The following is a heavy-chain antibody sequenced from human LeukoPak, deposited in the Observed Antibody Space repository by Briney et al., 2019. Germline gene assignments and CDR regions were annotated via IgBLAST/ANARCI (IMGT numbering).Heavy chain of an antibody. CDR3: ARDRSHYGSGSYYYYYGMDV. CDR2: INSDGSST. J-gene: IGHJ6*02. CDR1: GFTFSSYW. D-gene: IGHD3-10*01. V-gene: IGHV3-74*01. Sequence: PGGSLRPSCAASGFTFSSYWMHWVRQAPGKGLVWVSRINSDGSSTSYADSVKGRFTISRGNAKDTLYLQMNSLRAEDTAVYYCARDRSHYGSGSYYYYYGMDVWGQGTTVTVSS.